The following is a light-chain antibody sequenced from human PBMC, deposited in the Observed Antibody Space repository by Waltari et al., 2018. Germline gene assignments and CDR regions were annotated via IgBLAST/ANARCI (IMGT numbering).Light chain of an antibody. CDR2: DAS. Sequence: AIQLTQSPSSLSASLGDRVTITCRASQGIRSALAWYQQRPGKPPQFLISDASTLHSGVPSRFSGSGSGTDFSLTINSLQPEDFATYYCQQYINYPFTFGPGTKVDIK. J-gene: IGKJ3*01. CDR3: QQYINYPFT. CDR1: QGIRSA. V-gene: IGKV1D-13*01.